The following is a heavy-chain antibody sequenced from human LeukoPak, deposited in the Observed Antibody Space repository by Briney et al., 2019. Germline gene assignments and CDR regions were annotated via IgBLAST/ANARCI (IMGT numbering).Heavy chain of an antibody. CDR3: ARGTKANYENDFWSGYYGYFDY. V-gene: IGHV1-18*01. CDR2: ISAYNGNT. J-gene: IGHJ4*02. CDR1: GYTFTSYG. D-gene: IGHD3-3*01. Sequence: GASVKVSCKASGYTFTSYGISWVRQAPGQGLEWMGWISAYNGNTNYAQKLQGRVTMTTDTSTSTAYMELRSLRSDDTAVYYCARGTKANYENDFWSGYYGYFDYWGQGTLVTVSS.